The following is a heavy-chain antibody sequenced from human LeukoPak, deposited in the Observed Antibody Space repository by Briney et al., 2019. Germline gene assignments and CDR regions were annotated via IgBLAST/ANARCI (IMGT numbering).Heavy chain of an antibody. V-gene: IGHV3-15*01. J-gene: IGHJ4*02. CDR2: STSKAVGGTT. D-gene: IGHD2-8*01. Sequence: GGALRLSCAASVFTFSVAWMSWARQGPGNGLEWVGLSTSKAVGGTTDCAAPVKGRFTISRDDSKHTLYLQMNSLKTEDTAVYYCAVNDPRPDHWGQGTLVTVSS. CDR3: AVNDPRPDH. CDR1: VFTFSVAW.